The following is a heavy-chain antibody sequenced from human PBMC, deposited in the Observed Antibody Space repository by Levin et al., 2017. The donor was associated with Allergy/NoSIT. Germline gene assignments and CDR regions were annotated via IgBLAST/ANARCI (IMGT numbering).Heavy chain of an antibody. Sequence: SETLSLTCAVYGGSFSGYYWSWIRQPPGKGLEWIGEINHSGSTNYNPSLKSRVTISVDTSKNQFSLKLSSVTAADTAVYYCATLDYSNYVGAFDIWGQGTMVTVSS. CDR3: ATLDYSNYVGAFDI. V-gene: IGHV4-34*01. D-gene: IGHD4-11*01. CDR1: GGSFSGYY. CDR2: INHSGST. J-gene: IGHJ3*02.